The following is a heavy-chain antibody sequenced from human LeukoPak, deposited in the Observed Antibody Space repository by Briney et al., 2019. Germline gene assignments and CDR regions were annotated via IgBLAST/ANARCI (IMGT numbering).Heavy chain of an antibody. V-gene: IGHV4-59*12. CDR3: ARDRCTDGSCYSDY. CDR2: IHYSGST. J-gene: IGHJ4*02. D-gene: IGHD2-15*01. Sequence: PSETLSLTCTASGGSISSYYGSWIRQPPGKGLEWIGYIHYSGSTNYNPSLKSRVTISVDTSKNQFSLKLSSVTAADTAVYYCARDRCTDGSCYSDYWGQGTLVTVSS. CDR1: GGSISSYY.